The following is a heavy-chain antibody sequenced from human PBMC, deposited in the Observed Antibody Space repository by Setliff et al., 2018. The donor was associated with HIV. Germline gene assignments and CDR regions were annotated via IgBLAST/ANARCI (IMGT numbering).Heavy chain of an antibody. J-gene: IGHJ4*02. D-gene: IGHD2-2*02. CDR3: VRDIGFNLYDH. CDR2: IYKAGKT. Sequence: LRLSCEASGFRVTDTYMAWVRQAPGKGLEWVTLIYKAGKTYYADFVKGRFTIARDDTKNTVSLQMTNLEPGDTAMYYCVRDIGFNLYDHWGQGTLVTVSS. V-gene: IGHV3-53*01. CDR1: GFRVTDTY.